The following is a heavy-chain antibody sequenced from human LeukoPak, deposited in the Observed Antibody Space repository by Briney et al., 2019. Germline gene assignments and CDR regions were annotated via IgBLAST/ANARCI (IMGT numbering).Heavy chain of an antibody. Sequence: SXXLSCAASXXXXXSXYMNXVXQXPGXGXEWVSVIYSGRTTYYADSVKGRFTISRDNSKNTLYLQMNSLRAEDTAVYYCARGGGIYGLWDYWGRGTLVTVSS. V-gene: IGHV3-53*01. CDR3: ARGGGIYGLWDY. J-gene: IGHJ4*02. CDR2: IYSGRTT. CDR1: XXXXXSXY. D-gene: IGHD1-26*01.